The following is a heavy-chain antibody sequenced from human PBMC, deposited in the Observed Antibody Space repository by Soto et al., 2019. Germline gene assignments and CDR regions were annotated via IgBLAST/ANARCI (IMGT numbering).Heavy chain of an antibody. CDR2: IKSKTDGGTT. V-gene: IGHV3-15*01. D-gene: IGHD6-19*01. CDR1: GFTFSNAW. Sequence: EVQLVESGGGLVKPGGSLRLSCAASGFTFSNAWMSWVRQAPGKGLEWVGRIKSKTDGGTTDYAAPVKGRFTISRDDSKNTLYLQMNSLKTKDTAVYYCTTVPTILANRQWLVPRMVYWGQGTLVTVSS. CDR3: TTVPTILANRQWLVPRMVY. J-gene: IGHJ4*02.